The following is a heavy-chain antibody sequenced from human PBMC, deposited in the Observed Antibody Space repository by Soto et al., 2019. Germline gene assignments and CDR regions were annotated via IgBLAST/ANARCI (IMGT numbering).Heavy chain of an antibody. CDR1: GFTVSNNY. Sequence: PVGSLRLSCAASGFTVSNNYMSWVRQAPGKGLEWVSVIYGGGSTYYADSVKGRFTISRDNSKNTLYLQMNSLRAEDTAVYYRARGSGWLQLLDYWGQGTLVTVSS. D-gene: IGHD5-12*01. J-gene: IGHJ4*02. V-gene: IGHV3-53*01. CDR3: ARGSGWLQLLDY. CDR2: IYGGGST.